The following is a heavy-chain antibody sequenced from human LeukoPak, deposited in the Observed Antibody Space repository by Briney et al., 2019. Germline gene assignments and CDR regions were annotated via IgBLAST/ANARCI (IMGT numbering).Heavy chain of an antibody. D-gene: IGHD3-22*01. CDR3: ARCEITMIVACAFDI. CDR1: GFTFSSYS. Sequence: PGGSLRLSCAASGFTFSSYSMNWVRQAPGKGLEWVSSISSSSSYIYYADSVKGRFTISRDNAKNSLYLQMNSLRAEDTAVYYCARCEITMIVACAFDIWGQGTMVTVSS. J-gene: IGHJ3*02. CDR2: ISSSSSYI. V-gene: IGHV3-21*01.